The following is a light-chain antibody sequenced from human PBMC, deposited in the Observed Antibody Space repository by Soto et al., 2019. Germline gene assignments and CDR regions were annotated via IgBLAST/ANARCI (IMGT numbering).Light chain of an antibody. J-gene: IGKJ1*01. CDR1: ESVRHY. CDR2: GAS. Sequence: EIVLTQSPATLSLSPGERATLSCRASESVRHYVAWYQQKPAQAPRLLIYGASSRATGIPDRFSGSGSGTDFTLTISRLEPEDFAVYYCQQYGSSPSTFGQGTKVDIK. V-gene: IGKV3-20*01. CDR3: QQYGSSPST.